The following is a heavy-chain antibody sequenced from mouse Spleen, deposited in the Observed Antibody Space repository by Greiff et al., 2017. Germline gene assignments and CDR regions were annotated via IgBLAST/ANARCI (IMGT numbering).Heavy chain of an antibody. V-gene: IGHV1-69*01. J-gene: IGHJ3*01. CDR1: GYTFTSYW. CDR3: ARFTARATSWFAY. CDR2: IDPSDSYT. D-gene: IGHD3-1*01. Sequence: VQLQQPGAELVMPGASVKLSCKASGYTFTSYWMHWVKQRPGQGLEWIGEIDPSDSYTNYNQKFKGKATLTVDKSSSTAYMQLSSLTSEDSAVYYCARFTARATSWFAYWGQGTLVTVSA.